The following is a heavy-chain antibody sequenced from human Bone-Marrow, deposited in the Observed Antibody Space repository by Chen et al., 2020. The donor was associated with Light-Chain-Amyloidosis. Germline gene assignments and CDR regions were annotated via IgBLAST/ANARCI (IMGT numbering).Heavy chain of an antibody. CDR3: ARRRDGYNFDY. D-gene: IGHD5-12*01. Sequence: GWVLRMPGKGLEWMGVIYPDDSDARYSPSFEGQVTISADKSITTAYLQWRSLKASDTAMYYCARRRDGYNFDYWGQGTLVTVSS. J-gene: IGHJ4*02. CDR2: IYPDDSDA. V-gene: IGHV5-51*01.